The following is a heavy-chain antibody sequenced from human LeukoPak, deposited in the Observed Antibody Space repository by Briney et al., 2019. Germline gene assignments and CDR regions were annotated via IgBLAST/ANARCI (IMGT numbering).Heavy chain of an antibody. CDR3: ARMGRGYYDSSVH. CDR2: ISAYNGDT. CDR1: GYTFTGYG. V-gene: IGHV1-18*01. D-gene: IGHD3-22*01. J-gene: IGHJ4*02. Sequence: ASVKVSCKASGYTFTGYGFSWVRQAPGQGLEWMGWISAYNGDTYYTQILQGRVTMTTDTSTSTAYMELRSLRSDDTAVYYCARMGRGYYDSSVHWGQGTLVTVSS.